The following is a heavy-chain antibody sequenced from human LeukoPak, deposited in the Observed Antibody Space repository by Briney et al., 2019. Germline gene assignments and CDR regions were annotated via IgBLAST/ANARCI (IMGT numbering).Heavy chain of an antibody. J-gene: IGHJ5*02. CDR3: ARDDCSSISCYHDWFDP. D-gene: IGHD2-2*01. V-gene: IGHV3-7*01. CDR2: IKQDGSEK. Sequence: GGSLRLSCAASGFTFSSYWMSWVRQAPGKGLEWVANIKQDGSEKYYVDSVKGRFTISGDNAKNSLYLQMNSLRAEDTAVYYCARDDCSSISCYHDWFDPWGQGTLVTVSS. CDR1: GFTFSSYW.